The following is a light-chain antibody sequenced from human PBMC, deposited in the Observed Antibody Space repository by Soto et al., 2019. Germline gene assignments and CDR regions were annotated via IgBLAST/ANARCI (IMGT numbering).Light chain of an antibody. Sequence: DIQMTQSPSTLSASVGDRVTITCRASQSINIWLAWYQQKPGKAPKLLIYKASTLDSGVPSRFSGSGSGTEFTLTISSLQPDDFATYYCQQYNDYSPWTFGQGTKVEI. CDR2: KAS. CDR3: QQYNDYSPWT. CDR1: QSINIW. J-gene: IGKJ1*01. V-gene: IGKV1-5*03.